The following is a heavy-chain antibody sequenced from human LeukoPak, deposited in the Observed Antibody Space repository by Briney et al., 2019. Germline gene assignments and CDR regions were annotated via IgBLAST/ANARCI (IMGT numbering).Heavy chain of an antibody. V-gene: IGHV1-69*13. CDR1: GGTFSSYA. CDR3: AVRWELLHAFDI. CDR2: IIPIFGTA. Sequence: SVKVSCKASGGTFSSYAISWVRQAPGQGLEWMGGIIPIFGTANYAQKFQGRVAITADESTSTAYMELSSLRSEDTAVYYCAVRWELLHAFDIWAKGQWSPSPQ. D-gene: IGHD1-26*01. J-gene: IGHJ3*02.